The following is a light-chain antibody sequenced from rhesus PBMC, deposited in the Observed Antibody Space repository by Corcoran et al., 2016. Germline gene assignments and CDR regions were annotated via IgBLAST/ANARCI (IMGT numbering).Light chain of an antibody. J-gene: IGKJ1*01. Sequence: DIQMTQSPSSLSASVGDKVTITRHASQGISSWLAWYQQKPGKAPKPLIYAASSLQSGVPSRFSGSGAGTVYTLTISSLRPEDFATYSCQQYGDLPPTFGQGTKVEI. V-gene: IGKV1-19*01. CDR1: QGISSW. CDR3: QQYGDLPPT. CDR2: AAS.